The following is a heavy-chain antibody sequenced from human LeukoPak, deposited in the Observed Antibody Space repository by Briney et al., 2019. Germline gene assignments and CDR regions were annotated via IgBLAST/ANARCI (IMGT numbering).Heavy chain of an antibody. CDR3: TTYYDYSNYLQD. Sequence: SGGSLRLSCAASGFTFSNAWMSWVRQAPGKGLEWVGRIKSKTDGGTTDYAAPVKGRFTISRDDSKNTLYLQMNSLKTDDTAVYYCTTYYDYSNYLQDWGQGTLVTVSS. CDR2: IKSKTDGGTT. D-gene: IGHD4-11*01. J-gene: IGHJ1*01. CDR1: GFTFSNAW. V-gene: IGHV3-15*01.